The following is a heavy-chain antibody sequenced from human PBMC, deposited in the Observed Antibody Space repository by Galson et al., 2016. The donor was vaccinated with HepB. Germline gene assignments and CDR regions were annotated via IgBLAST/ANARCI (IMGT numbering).Heavy chain of an antibody. D-gene: IGHD6-6*01. Sequence: SVKVSCKASGYSFSDYYLHWVRQAPGQGLQWMGWINPDSGGTAYAQNFQGWVTLTRDTSIRTAYMELRSLRFDDTAVYYCARGGPWDLVVNFDFWGQGTLVTVPS. V-gene: IGHV1-2*04. CDR3: ARGGPWDLVVNFDF. CDR2: INPDSGGT. J-gene: IGHJ4*02. CDR1: GYSFSDYY.